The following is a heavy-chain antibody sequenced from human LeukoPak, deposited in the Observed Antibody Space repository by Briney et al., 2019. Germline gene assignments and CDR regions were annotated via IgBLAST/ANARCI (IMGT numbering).Heavy chain of an antibody. CDR2: ISYDGSNK. CDR3: AKDLGNLHRWTYAFDI. Sequence: GGSLRLSCAASGFTFSSYGMHWVRQAPGKGLEWVAVISYDGSNKYYADSVKGRFTISRDNSKNTLYLQMNSLRAEDTAVYYCAKDLGNLHRWTYAFDIWGQGTMVTVSS. CDR1: GFTFSSYG. J-gene: IGHJ3*02. D-gene: IGHD1-1*01. V-gene: IGHV3-30*18.